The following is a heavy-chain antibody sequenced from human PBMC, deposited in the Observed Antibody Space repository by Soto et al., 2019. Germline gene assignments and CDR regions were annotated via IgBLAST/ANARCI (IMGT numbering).Heavy chain of an antibody. D-gene: IGHD3-3*01. J-gene: IGHJ6*03. CDR2: MNPNSGNT. CDR1: GYTLTRYD. CDR3: ASTTPLYDDFWSGYYKHYYYMDV. V-gene: IGHV1-8*01. Sequence: ASVKGSCKGSGYTLTRYDINWGGQAPGQRPEWVGWMNPNSGNTGYAQKFQGRVTMTRNTSISTAYMELSSLRSEDTAVYYCASTTPLYDDFWSGYYKHYYYMDVWGKGTTVTVSS.